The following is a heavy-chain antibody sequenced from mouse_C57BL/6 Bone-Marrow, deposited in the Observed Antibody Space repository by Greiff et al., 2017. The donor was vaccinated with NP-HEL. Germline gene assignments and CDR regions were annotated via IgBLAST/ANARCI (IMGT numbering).Heavy chain of an antibody. CDR2: ISSGGSYT. D-gene: IGHD2-13*01. Sequence: EVKVVESGGDLVKPGGSLKLSCAASGFTFSSYGMSWVRQTPDKRLEWVATISSGGSYTYYPDSVKGRFTISRDNAKNTLYLQMSSLKSEDTAMYYCARRGDGDYWGQGTTLTVSS. J-gene: IGHJ2*01. CDR1: GFTFSSYG. V-gene: IGHV5-6*02. CDR3: ARRGDGDY.